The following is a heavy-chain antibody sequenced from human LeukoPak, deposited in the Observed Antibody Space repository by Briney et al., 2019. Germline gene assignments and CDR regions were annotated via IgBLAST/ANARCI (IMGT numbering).Heavy chain of an antibody. Sequence: ASVKVSCKVSGYTLTELFMHSVRQAPGKGLEWMGGFDPEDGETIYAQKFQGRVTMIEDTSTDTAYMELSSLRSEDTAVYYCATRYYFDYWGQGTLVTVSS. CDR1: GYTLTELF. V-gene: IGHV1-24*01. CDR2: FDPEDGET. J-gene: IGHJ4*02. CDR3: ATRYYFDY.